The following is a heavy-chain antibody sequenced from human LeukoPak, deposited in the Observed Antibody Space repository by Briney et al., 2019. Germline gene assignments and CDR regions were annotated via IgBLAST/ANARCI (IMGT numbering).Heavy chain of an antibody. J-gene: IGHJ5*02. Sequence: ASVKVSCKASGYTFTGYYMHWVRQAPGQGLEWMGRINPNSGSTNYAQKFQGRVTMTRDTSISTAYMELSRLRSDDTAVYYCARDLIVVNWFDPWGQGTLVTVSS. D-gene: IGHD2-15*01. V-gene: IGHV1-2*06. CDR2: INPNSGST. CDR1: GYTFTGYY. CDR3: ARDLIVVNWFDP.